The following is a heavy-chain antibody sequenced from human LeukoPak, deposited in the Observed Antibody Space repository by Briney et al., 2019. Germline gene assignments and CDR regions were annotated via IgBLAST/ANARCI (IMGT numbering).Heavy chain of an antibody. CDR2: IYYGGST. D-gene: IGHD4-23*01. CDR3: AREPTVVTRAFDI. J-gene: IGHJ3*02. Sequence: SETLSLTCTVSGGSISSGDYYWSWIRQPPGKGLEGTGYIYYGGSTYYKPSVKGRVTISVDTSKNPFSLKLSSVTAADTAVYYCAREPTVVTRAFDIWGQGTMVTVSS. V-gene: IGHV4-30-4*08. CDR1: GGSISSGDYY.